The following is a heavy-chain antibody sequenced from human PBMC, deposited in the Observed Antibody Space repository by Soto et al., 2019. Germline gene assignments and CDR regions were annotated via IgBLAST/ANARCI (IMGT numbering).Heavy chain of an antibody. CDR2: IWYDGSNK. J-gene: IGHJ4*02. Sequence: QVQLVESGGGVVQPGRSLRLSCAASGFTFSSYGMHWFRQAPGKGLEWVAVIWYDGSNKYYADSVKGRFTISRDNSKNTLYLQMNSLRAEDTAVYYCARDTVAGLYYFDYWGQGTLVTVSS. CDR3: ARDTVAGLYYFDY. CDR1: GFTFSSYG. V-gene: IGHV3-33*01. D-gene: IGHD6-19*01.